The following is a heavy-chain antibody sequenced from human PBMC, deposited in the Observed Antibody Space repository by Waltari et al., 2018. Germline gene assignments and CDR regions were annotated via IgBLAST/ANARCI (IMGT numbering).Heavy chain of an antibody. V-gene: IGHV3-48*03. J-gene: IGHJ4*02. CDR2: ISSSGSTI. CDR3: ARDPGSWDY. CDR1: GFTFSSYE. D-gene: IGHD6-13*01. Sequence: EVQLVESGGGLVQPGGSLRLSCAASGFTFSSYEMNWVRQAPGKGMEWVSDISSSGSTIYYADSVKGRFTISRDNAKNSLYLQMNSLRAEDTAVYYCARDPGSWDYWGQGTLVTVSS.